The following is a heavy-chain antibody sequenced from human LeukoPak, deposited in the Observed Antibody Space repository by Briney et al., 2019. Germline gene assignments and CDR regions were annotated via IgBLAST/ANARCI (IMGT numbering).Heavy chain of an antibody. J-gene: IGHJ4*02. CDR1: GFTFSTYW. D-gene: IGHD6-13*01. Sequence: GGSLRLSCAASGFTFSTYWMHWVRQAPGKGLVWVSRVNGDGSSTSYADSVKGRFTISRDNAKNTLYLQMNSLRAEDTAVYYCARDGIAAVDFDYWGQGILVTVSS. CDR3: ARDGIAAVDFDY. V-gene: IGHV3-74*01. CDR2: VNGDGSST.